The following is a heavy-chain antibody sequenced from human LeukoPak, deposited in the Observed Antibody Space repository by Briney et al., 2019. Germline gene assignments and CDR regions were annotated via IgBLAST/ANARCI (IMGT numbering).Heavy chain of an antibody. D-gene: IGHD6-19*01. CDR1: GYTFTGYY. CDR2: INPNSGGT. CDR3: ARDNQTSGWGPHYFTY. Sequence: ASVKVSCKASGYTFTGYYMHWVRQAPGQGLEWMGWINPNSGGTNYAQKFQGRVTMTRDTSISTAYMELSRLRSDDTAVYYCARDNQTSGWGPHYFTYWGQGILVTVSS. V-gene: IGHV1-2*02. J-gene: IGHJ4*02.